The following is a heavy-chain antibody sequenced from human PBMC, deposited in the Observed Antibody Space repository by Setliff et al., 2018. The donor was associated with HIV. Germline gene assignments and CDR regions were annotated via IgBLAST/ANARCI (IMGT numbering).Heavy chain of an antibody. J-gene: IGHJ6*03. CDR1: GFSIGDYA. V-gene: IGHV3-49*04. Sequence: SLRLSCTASGFSIGDYALSWVRQAPGKGLEWVGFIRSKAYGGTIEYAASVKGRFTISRDDSKSIAYLQMNSLKAEDTAVYYCGRAKSWYYYMDVWGKGTTVTVSS. CDR3: GRAKSWYYYMDV. CDR2: IRSKAYGGTI. D-gene: IGHD3-10*01.